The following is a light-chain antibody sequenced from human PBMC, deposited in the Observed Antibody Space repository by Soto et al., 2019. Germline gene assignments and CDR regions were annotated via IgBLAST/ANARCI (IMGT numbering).Light chain of an antibody. V-gene: IGKV3-15*01. CDR2: GAS. CDR1: QSISIN. Sequence: EIVMTQSPATLSVSPGERVTLSCRASQSISINLAWYQWKPGQSPRLLFSGASTRATGVPVRFSGSGSGTEFTLSISSLQSEDFAVYCCQQHNNWPPTFGQGTKVEI. CDR3: QQHNNWPPT. J-gene: IGKJ1*01.